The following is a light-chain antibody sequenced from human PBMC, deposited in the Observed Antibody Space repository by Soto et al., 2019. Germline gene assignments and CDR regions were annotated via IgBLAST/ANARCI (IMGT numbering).Light chain of an antibody. V-gene: IGKV3-11*01. J-gene: IGKJ1*01. Sequence: EIVMTQSPATLSVSPGERATLYFRASQSVSSSLAWYQQKPGQAPRLLIYDASTRATGIPARFSGSGSGTDFTLTISSLEPEDFAVYYCQQRSNWPWAFGQGTKVDIK. CDR1: QSVSSS. CDR3: QQRSNWPWA. CDR2: DAS.